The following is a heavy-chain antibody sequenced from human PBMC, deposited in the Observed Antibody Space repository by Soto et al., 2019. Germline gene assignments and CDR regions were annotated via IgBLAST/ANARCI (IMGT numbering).Heavy chain of an antibody. D-gene: IGHD5-12*01. CDR3: ARTDSGYDYGAFDI. Sequence: GASVKGSCKASGYTLTGYYIHWGRQAPGQGLEWMGWINPNSGGTNYAQKFQGWVTMTRDTSISTAYMELSRLRSDDTAVYYCARTDSGYDYGAFDIWGQGTMVTVSS. J-gene: IGHJ3*02. V-gene: IGHV1-2*04. CDR2: INPNSGGT. CDR1: GYTLTGYY.